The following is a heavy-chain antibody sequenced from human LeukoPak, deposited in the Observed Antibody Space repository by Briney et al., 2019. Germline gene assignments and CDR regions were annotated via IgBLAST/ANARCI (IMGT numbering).Heavy chain of an antibody. CDR1: GYTFTSFG. J-gene: IGHJ4*02. D-gene: IGHD6-19*01. Sequence: ASVKVSCKASGYTFTSFGISWVRQAPGQGLEWMGWISTHNGNTNYAQKLQGRVTMTTDTSTSRVYMDLRSLRSDDTAVYYCARDRAGSAWYTTFDYWGQGTLVTVSS. CDR3: ARDRAGSAWYTTFDY. V-gene: IGHV1-18*01. CDR2: ISTHNGNT.